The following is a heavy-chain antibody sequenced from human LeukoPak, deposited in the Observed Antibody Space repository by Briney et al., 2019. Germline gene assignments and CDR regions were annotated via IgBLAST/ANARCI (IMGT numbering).Heavy chain of an antibody. J-gene: IGHJ6*02. CDR3: ARGKSSGYYIYYYYGMDV. CDR1: GGSLSGYY. V-gene: IGHV4-34*01. D-gene: IGHD3-22*01. Sequence: SETLSLTCAVYGGSLSGYYWSWIRQPPGKGLEWIGEINHSGSTNYNPSLKSRVTISVDTSKNQFSLKLSSVTAADTAVYYCARGKSSGYYIYYYYGMDVWGQGTTVTVSS. CDR2: INHSGST.